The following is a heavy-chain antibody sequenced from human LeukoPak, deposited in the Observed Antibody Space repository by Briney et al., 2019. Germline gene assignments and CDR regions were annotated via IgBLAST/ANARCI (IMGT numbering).Heavy chain of an antibody. CDR3: ARGSSFDGYCSAGACDAGYYCS. CDR2: INHRGSS. D-gene: IGHD2-15*01. V-gene: IGHV4-34*01. Sequence: PSETLSLTCAVYGESFSAYFWNWIRQAPGKPLEYIGEINHRGSSHYNPSLKTRVTPSVDTSKNQFSLKLTSVTAADTAVYFCARGSSFDGYCSAGACDAGYYCSWGQGTPVTVSS. CDR1: GESFSAYF. J-gene: IGHJ4*02.